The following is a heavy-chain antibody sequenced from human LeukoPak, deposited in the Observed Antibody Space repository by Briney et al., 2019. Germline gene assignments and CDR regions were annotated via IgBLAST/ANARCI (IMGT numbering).Heavy chain of an antibody. CDR2: INPNSGGT. D-gene: IGHD2-2*01. Sequence: ASVKVSCKASGYTFTGYYMHWVRQAPGQGLEWMGWINPNSGGTNYAQKFQGRVTMTRDTSISTAYMELSRLRSDDTAVYYCARDPSSTSCYWCSGRNMDVWGKGTTVTISS. CDR1: GYTFTGYY. CDR3: ARDPSSTSCYWCSGRNMDV. V-gene: IGHV1-2*02. J-gene: IGHJ6*03.